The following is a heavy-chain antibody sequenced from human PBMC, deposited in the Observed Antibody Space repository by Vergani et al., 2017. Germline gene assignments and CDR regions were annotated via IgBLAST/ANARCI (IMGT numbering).Heavy chain of an antibody. Sequence: EVQLVESGGGLVQPGGSLKLSCAASGFTFSGSAMHWVRQASGKGLAWVGRIRSKANSYATAYAASVKGRFTISRDDSKNTAYLQMNSLKTEDTAVYYCTSQCSSTSCSYYYYYMDVWDKGTMVTVSS. V-gene: IGHV3-73*02. CDR3: TSQCSSTSCSYYYYYMDV. J-gene: IGHJ6*03. CDR2: IRSKANSYAT. D-gene: IGHD2-2*01. CDR1: GFTFSGSA.